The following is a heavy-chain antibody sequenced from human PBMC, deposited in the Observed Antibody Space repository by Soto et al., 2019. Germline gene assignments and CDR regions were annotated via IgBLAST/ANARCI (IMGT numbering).Heavy chain of an antibody. CDR3: AFFKPPSQTGTTFCDY. V-gene: IGHV1-69*13. Sequence: GASVKVSCKASGGTFSSYAISWVRQAPGQGLEWMGGIIPIFGTANYAQKFQGRVTITADESTSTAYMELSSLRSEDTAVYYCAFFKPPSQTGTTFCDYWGQGTLVTVSS. CDR1: GGTFSSYA. J-gene: IGHJ4*02. CDR2: IIPIFGTA. D-gene: IGHD1-7*01.